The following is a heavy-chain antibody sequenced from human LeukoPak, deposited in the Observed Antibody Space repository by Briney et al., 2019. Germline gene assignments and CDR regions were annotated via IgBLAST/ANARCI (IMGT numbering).Heavy chain of an antibody. CDR2: IWYDGSNK. J-gene: IGHJ5*02. CDR3: ARGSSSVSTRFDP. V-gene: IGHV3-33*01. Sequence: GGSLGFSCAASGFTFSSYGMHWVRQAPGKGLEWVAVIWYDGSNKYYADSVKGRFTISRDNSKNTLYLQMNSLRAEDTAVYYCARGSSSVSTRFDPWGQGTLVTVSS. D-gene: IGHD6-6*01. CDR1: GFTFSSYG.